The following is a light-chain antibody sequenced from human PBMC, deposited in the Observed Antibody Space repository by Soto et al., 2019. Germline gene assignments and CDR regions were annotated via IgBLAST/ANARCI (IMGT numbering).Light chain of an antibody. CDR3: QQLNSYPPAT. CDR2: AAS. CDR1: QSISSY. V-gene: IGKV1-9*01. Sequence: DIQMTQTTSSLSTSIGDRVAITCRASQSISSYLNWYQQKPGKAPKLLIYAASTLQSGVPSRFSGSGSGTEFTLTISSLQPEDFATYYCQQLNSYPPATFGHGARLAI. J-gene: IGKJ5*01.